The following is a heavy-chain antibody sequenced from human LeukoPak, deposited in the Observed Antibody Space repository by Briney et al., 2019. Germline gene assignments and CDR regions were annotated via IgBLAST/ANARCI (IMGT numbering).Heavy chain of an antibody. D-gene: IGHD3-10*01. CDR3: ASSSSTMVRGVIGY. J-gene: IGHJ4*02. CDR2: INHSGST. V-gene: IGHV4-34*01. Sequence: SETLSLTCAVYGGSFSGYYWSWIRQPPGKGLEWIGEINHSGSTNYNPSLKSRVTISVDTSKNQFSLKLSSVTAADTAVYYCASSSSTMVRGVIGYWGQGTLVTVSS. CDR1: GGSFSGYY.